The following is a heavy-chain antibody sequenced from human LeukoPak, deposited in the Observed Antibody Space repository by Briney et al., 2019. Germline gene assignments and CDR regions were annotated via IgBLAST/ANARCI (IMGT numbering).Heavy chain of an antibody. CDR1: GGSISSSSYY. V-gene: IGHV4-39*07. D-gene: IGHD4-17*01. CDR3: AREDFMTTVNY. J-gene: IGHJ4*02. Sequence: KTSETLSLTCTVSGGSISSSSYYWGWIRQPPGKGLEWIGNIYYSGSTYYNPSLKSRVTISVDTSKNQFSLKLSSVTAADTAVYYCAREDFMTTVNYWGQGTLVTVSS. CDR2: IYYSGST.